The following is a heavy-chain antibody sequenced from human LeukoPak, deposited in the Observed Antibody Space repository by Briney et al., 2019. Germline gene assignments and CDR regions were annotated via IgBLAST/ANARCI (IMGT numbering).Heavy chain of an antibody. Sequence: VASVKVSCKASGYTFTGYYMHRMRQAPGQGLEWMGWINPNSGDTNYAQKFQGRVTMTRDTSISTAYVELSRLRSDDTAVYYCAREEASMKFDWGQGTLVTVPS. CDR2: INPNSGDT. CDR1: GYTFTGYY. CDR3: AREEASMKFD. V-gene: IGHV1-2*02. J-gene: IGHJ4*02.